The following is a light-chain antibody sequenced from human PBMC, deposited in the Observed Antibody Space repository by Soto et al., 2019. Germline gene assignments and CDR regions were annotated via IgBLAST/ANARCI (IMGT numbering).Light chain of an antibody. V-gene: IGLV1-40*01. CDR1: SSNIGKDYD. CDR2: SNF. Sequence: QSVLTQPPSVSGAPGQGVTISCTGSSSNIGKDYDVHWYQQLPGAAPRLLIYSNFNRPSGVPYRFSGSESGSSASLVITGLQAEDEADYYCQAYDNSLSGWVFGGGTKLTVL. J-gene: IGLJ3*02. CDR3: QAYDNSLSGWV.